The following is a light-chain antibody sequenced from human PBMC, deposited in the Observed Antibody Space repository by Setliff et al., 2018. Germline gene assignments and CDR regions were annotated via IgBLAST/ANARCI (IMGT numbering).Light chain of an antibody. CDR1: SSDVGTYKL. CDR3: SSYAGTNNPYV. Sequence: QSALTQPPSASGSPGQSVTISCTGTSSDVGTYKLVSWFQQHPGKGPKLLIYEISKRPSGVPDRFSGSKSGNTASLTVSGLQAEDEADYYCSSYAGTNNPYVFGSGTKV. J-gene: IGLJ1*01. CDR2: EIS. V-gene: IGLV2-8*01.